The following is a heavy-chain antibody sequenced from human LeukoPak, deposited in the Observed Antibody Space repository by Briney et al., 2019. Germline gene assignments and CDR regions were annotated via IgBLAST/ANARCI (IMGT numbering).Heavy chain of an antibody. CDR3: ARRFYYDSSGRYYYYMDV. CDR1: GYSFTSYW. Sequence: GESLKISCKGSGYSFTSYWIAWVRQMPGKGLEWMGIIYPGDSDTRYSPSFQGQVTISADKSISTAYLQWSSLKASDTAIYYCARRFYYDSSGRYYYYMDVWGKGTTVTVSS. V-gene: IGHV5-51*01. J-gene: IGHJ6*03. CDR2: IYPGDSDT. D-gene: IGHD3-22*01.